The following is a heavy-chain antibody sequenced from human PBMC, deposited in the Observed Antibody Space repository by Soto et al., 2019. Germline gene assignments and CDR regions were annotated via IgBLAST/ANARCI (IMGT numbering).Heavy chain of an antibody. CDR1: GGTFSSYT. D-gene: IGHD6-6*01. CDR2: IIPILGIA. V-gene: IGHV1-69*04. CDR3: ARDRRNSSSPGPAEAFGY. J-gene: IGHJ4*02. Sequence: SVKVSCKASGGTFSSYTISWVRQAPGQGLEWMGRIIPILGIANYAQKFQGRVTITADKSTSTAYMERSSLRSEDTAVYYCARDRRNSSSPGPAEAFGYWGQGTLVTVSS.